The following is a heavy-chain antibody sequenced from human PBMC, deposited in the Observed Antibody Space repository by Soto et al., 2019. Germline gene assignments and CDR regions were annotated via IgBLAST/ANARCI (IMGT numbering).Heavy chain of an antibody. CDR3: ARHLLLWLGDGGDAFNI. CDR1: GGTFSSYA. CDR2: IIPIFGTA. Sequence: GASVKVSCKASGGTFSSYAISWVRQAPGQGLEWMGGIIPIFGTANYAQKFQGRVTITADESTSTAYMELSSLRSEDTAVYYCARHLLLWLGDGGDAFNIWGQGTMVTVSS. V-gene: IGHV1-69*13. J-gene: IGHJ3*02. D-gene: IGHD3-10*01.